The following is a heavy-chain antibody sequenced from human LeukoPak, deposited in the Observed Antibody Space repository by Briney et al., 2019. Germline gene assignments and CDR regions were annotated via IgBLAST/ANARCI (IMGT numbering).Heavy chain of an antibody. V-gene: IGHV3-21*01. J-gene: IGHJ3*02. CDR3: ARDANYDAFDI. D-gene: IGHD4/OR15-4a*01. CDR2: ISSSSSYI. Sequence: GESLRLSCAASGFTFSSYSMNWVRQAPGKGLEWVSSISSSSSYIYYADSVKGRFTISRDNAKNSLYLQMNSLRAEDTAVYYCARDANYDAFDIWGQGTMVTVSS. CDR1: GFTFSSYS.